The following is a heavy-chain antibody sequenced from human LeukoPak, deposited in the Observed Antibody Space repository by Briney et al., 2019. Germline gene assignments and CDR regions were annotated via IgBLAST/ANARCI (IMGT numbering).Heavy chain of an antibody. Sequence: GGSLRLSCAASGFTFSIYAMHWVRQAPGKGLEYVSAISSNGGSTYYANSVKGRFTISRDNSKTTLYLQMGSLRAEDMAVYYCARDFDGGLPDYWGQGTLVTVSS. D-gene: IGHD3-9*01. CDR1: GFTFSIYA. V-gene: IGHV3-64*01. CDR2: ISSNGGST. J-gene: IGHJ4*02. CDR3: ARDFDGGLPDY.